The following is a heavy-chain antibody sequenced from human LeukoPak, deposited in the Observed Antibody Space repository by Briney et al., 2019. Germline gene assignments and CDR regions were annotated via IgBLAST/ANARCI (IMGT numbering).Heavy chain of an antibody. Sequence: GGSLRLSCAASGFTFSSYAMSWVRQAPGKGLEWVSAISGSGGSTYYPDSVKGRFTISRDNSKNTLYLQMNSLRAEDTAVYYCAKDLRAAKIASGYWGQGTLVTVSS. CDR2: ISGSGGST. CDR1: GFTFSSYA. CDR3: AKDLRAAKIASGY. D-gene: IGHD2-21*01. J-gene: IGHJ4*02. V-gene: IGHV3-23*01.